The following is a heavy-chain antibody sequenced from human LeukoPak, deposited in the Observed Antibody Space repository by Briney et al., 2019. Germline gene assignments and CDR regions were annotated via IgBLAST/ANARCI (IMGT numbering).Heavy chain of an antibody. Sequence: SETLSLTCTVSGGSISSHYWSWIRQPPGKGLEWIGYIYYSGSTNYNPSLKSRVTISVDTSKNQFSLKLSSVTAADMAVYYCARAGRAFDIWGQGTMVTVSS. CDR1: GGSISSHY. V-gene: IGHV4-59*11. J-gene: IGHJ3*02. CDR3: ARAGRAFDI. D-gene: IGHD2-15*01. CDR2: IYYSGST.